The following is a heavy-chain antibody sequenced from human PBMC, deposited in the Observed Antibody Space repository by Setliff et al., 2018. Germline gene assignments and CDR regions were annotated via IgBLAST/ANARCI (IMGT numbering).Heavy chain of an antibody. V-gene: IGHV1-3*01. CDR3: ARDRAARPPNSYYYYMDV. CDR2: INGASGNT. J-gene: IGHJ6*03. Sequence: ASVKVSCKASGYSLSAYVMHWVRQAPGQRLEWMGWINGASGNTKYSQKFQGRVTITRDTSASTAHMELSSLRSEDTAVYYCARDRAARPPNSYYYYMDVWGQGTMVTVSS. D-gene: IGHD6-6*01. CDR1: GYSLSAYV.